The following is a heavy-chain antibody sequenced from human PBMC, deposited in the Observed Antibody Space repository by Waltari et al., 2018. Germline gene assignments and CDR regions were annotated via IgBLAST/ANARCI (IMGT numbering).Heavy chain of an antibody. J-gene: IGHJ3*01. CDR1: GLTVGNNF. V-gene: IGHV3-66*01. CDR3: AHFPGV. CDR2: SYSGGTS. Sequence: EVQLVESGGGLVQPGGSLRLSCAASGLTVGNNFMTWVRRAPGKGLECVALSYSGGTSYYADSVKGRFTISRDSSKNTVSLQMNILTAGDTAVYYCAHFPGVWGQGTMVTVSS.